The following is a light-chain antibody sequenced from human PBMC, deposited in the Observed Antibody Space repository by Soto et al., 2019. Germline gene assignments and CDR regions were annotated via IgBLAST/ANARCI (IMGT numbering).Light chain of an antibody. CDR3: QQYGYWPRT. CDR1: QSLRSN. Sequence: EIVMTQSPPTLSVSPGDGATLACRASQSLRSNLAWYQQKPGQAPRLLIYGASTRATGIPARFSGSGSGTDFTLTISVLQSEDSAVYYCQQYGYWPRTFGQGTKVEI. J-gene: IGKJ1*01. CDR2: GAS. V-gene: IGKV3-15*01.